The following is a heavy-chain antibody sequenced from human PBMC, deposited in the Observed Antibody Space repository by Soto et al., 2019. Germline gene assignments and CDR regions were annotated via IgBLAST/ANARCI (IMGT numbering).Heavy chain of an antibody. CDR2: IYDSGST. V-gene: IGHV4-31*03. Sequence: SETLSLTCTVSGGSISRSGYFWSWIRQHPGKGLEWIGYIYDSGSTYYNPSLKSRVSLSVDTSKNQFSLNLTSVTAAATAMYYCARSSRSYCDYWGQGTLVTVSS. J-gene: IGHJ4*02. CDR3: ARSSRSYCDY. CDR1: GGSISRSGYF.